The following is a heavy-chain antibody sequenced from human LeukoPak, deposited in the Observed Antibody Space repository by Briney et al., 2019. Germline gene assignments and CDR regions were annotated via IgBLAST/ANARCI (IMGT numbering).Heavy chain of an antibody. CDR2: ISSSSSYI. CDR1: GFTFSSYS. CDR3: ARGQWQLPHYYYYGMDV. D-gene: IGHD6-19*01. Sequence: GGSPRLSCAASGFTFSSYSMNWVRQAPGKGLEWVSSISSSSSYIYYADSVKGRFTISRDNAENSLYLQMNSLRAEDTAVYYCARGQWQLPHYYYYGMDVWGQGTTVTVSS. J-gene: IGHJ6*02. V-gene: IGHV3-21*01.